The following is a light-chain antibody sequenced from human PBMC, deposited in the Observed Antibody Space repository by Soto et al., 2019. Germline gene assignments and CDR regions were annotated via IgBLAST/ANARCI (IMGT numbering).Light chain of an antibody. V-gene: IGKV1-9*01. J-gene: IGKJ4*01. CDR1: QGINSF. CDR3: QQLERYPST. Sequence: IQLTQSPSSLSASVGDRVTITCRASQGINSFLAWYQHKPGKAPKLLIYAASTLQSGVPSTFSGSGSGKDFTLIISSLQPEDFATYYCQQLERYPSTFGGGTNVEIK. CDR2: AAS.